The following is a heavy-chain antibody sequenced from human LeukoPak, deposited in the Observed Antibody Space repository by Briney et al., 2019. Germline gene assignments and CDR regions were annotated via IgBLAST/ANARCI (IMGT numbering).Heavy chain of an antibody. J-gene: IGHJ3*02. V-gene: IGHV3-11*06. Sequence: KTGGSLRLSCKASGFIFGDYYMNWIRQAPGKGLECLSYINSGTINHSNYADSVKGRFTISRDNARNSLYLQMNSLRGEDTAVYYCARTQLDLDGFDIWGQGTTVTVSS. CDR3: ARTQLDLDGFDI. CDR2: INSGTINHS. CDR1: GFIFGDYY. D-gene: IGHD1-1*01.